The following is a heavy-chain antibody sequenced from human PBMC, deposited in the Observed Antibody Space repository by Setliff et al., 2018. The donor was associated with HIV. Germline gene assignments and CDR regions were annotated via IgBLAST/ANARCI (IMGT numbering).Heavy chain of an antibody. CDR2: IYHSGNT. CDR1: GYSISSGYY. Sequence: SETLSLTCTVSGYSISSGYYWGWIRQPPGKGLEWIGSIYHSGNTYYNPSLKSRVTISVDKSTNQFSLKLSSVTAADTAVYYCARVSSTYWYSIFRNYYYHMDVWGKGTTVTVSS. V-gene: IGHV4-38-2*02. CDR3: ARVSSTYWYSIFRNYYYHMDV. D-gene: IGHD2-8*02. J-gene: IGHJ6*03.